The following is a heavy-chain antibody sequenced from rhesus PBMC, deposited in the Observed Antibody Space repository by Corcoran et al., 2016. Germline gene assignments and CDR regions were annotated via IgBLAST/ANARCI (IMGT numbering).Heavy chain of an antibody. CDR1: GYSFTGSW. CDR2: IYPGDSDT. Sequence: EVQLVQSGAEVKRPGESLRISCKTSGYSFTGSWISWVRQMPGKGLEWMGMIYPGDSDTRYSPSFQGQVTISADKSISTAYLQLSSLKASDTATYYCAKDNPGWTGYYFYWGQGVLVTVSS. V-gene: IGHV5-43*01. J-gene: IGHJ4*01. CDR3: AKDNPGWTGYYFY. D-gene: IGHD3-3*01.